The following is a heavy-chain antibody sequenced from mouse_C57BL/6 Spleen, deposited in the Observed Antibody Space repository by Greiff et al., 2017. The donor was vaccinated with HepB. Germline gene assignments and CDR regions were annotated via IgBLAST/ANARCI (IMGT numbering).Heavy chain of an antibody. CDR3: ARASGYGNYYAMDY. CDR2: IWSDGST. J-gene: IGHJ4*01. V-gene: IGHV2-6*03. CDR1: GFSLTSYG. D-gene: IGHD2-1*01. Sequence: VKVEESGPGLVAPSQSLSITCTVSGFSLTSYGVHWVRQPPGKGLEWLVVIWSDGSTTYNSALKSILSISKDNSKSQVFLKMNSLQTDDTAMYYCARASGYGNYYAMDYWGQGTSVTVSS.